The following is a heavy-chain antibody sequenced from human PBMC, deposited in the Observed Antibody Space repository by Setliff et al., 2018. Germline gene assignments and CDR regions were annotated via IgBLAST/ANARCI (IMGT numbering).Heavy chain of an antibody. CDR2: INLSGGST. V-gene: IGHV1-46*01. CDR3: AREQLVDRGFDY. Sequence: ASVKVSCKASGYTFTSYYMHWVRQAPGQGLEWMGIINLSGGSTSYAQKFQGRVTMTRDTSTSTVYMELSSLRSEDTAVYYCAREQLVDRGFDYWGQGTLVTVSS. D-gene: IGHD6-6*01. J-gene: IGHJ4*02. CDR1: GYTFTSYY.